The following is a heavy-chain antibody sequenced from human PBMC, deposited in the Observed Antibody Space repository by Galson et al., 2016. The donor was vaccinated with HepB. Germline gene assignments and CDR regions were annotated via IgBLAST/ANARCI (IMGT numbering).Heavy chain of an antibody. J-gene: IGHJ4*02. Sequence: SVKVSCKASGGTFSSYAINWVRRAPGQGLEWMGRIIPIFGTANYAQKFQGKVTITADESTSTAHMELRSLRSEDTAVYYCARARATTVTFDYWRQGTLVTVSS. CDR1: GGTFSSYA. CDR2: IIPIFGTA. CDR3: ARARATTVTFDY. V-gene: IGHV1-69*13. D-gene: IGHD4-17*01.